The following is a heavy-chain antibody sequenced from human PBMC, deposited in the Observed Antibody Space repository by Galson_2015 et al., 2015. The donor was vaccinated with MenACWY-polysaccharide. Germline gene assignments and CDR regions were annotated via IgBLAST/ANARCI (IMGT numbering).Heavy chain of an antibody. D-gene: IGHD1-1*01. V-gene: IGHV3-21*01. Sequence: SLRLSCAVSGLTFNTYTMNWVRQAPGKGLERVASISGGGVYIYYPDALKGRFTISRDNARGSLDLQMTSLRVDDSAVYYCATGGVEEANLYWGRGTLVAVSA. CDR3: ATGGVEEANLY. CDR1: GLTFNTYT. CDR2: ISGGGVYI. J-gene: IGHJ4*02.